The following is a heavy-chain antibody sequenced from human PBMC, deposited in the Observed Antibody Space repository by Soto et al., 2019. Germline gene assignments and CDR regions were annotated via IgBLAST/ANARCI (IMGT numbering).Heavy chain of an antibody. CDR3: AKLFYVAEYYDILTGYLTTFDY. CDR2: ISGSGGST. CDR1: GFTFSSYA. Sequence: GGSLRLSCAASGFTFSSYAMSWVRQAPGKGLEWVSAISGSGGSTYYADSVKGRFTISRDNSKNTLYLQMNSLRAEDTAVYYCAKLFYVAEYYDILTGYLTTFDYWGQGTLVTVSS. J-gene: IGHJ4*02. V-gene: IGHV3-23*01. D-gene: IGHD3-9*01.